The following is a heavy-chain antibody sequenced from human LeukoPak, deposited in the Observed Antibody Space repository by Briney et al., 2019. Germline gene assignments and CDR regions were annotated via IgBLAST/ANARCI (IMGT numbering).Heavy chain of an antibody. J-gene: IGHJ3*02. Sequence: SETLSLTCTVSGGSIISGSHYWGWIRQPPGKGLEWIGSIYYSGSTYYNPSLKSRVTISIDTSKNQFSLKLISMTAADTAVYYCARVGPLADFVMVVAATDVFDIWGQGTMVTVSS. D-gene: IGHD2-15*01. V-gene: IGHV4-39*07. CDR3: ARVGPLADFVMVVAATDVFDI. CDR1: GGSIISGSHY. CDR2: IYYSGST.